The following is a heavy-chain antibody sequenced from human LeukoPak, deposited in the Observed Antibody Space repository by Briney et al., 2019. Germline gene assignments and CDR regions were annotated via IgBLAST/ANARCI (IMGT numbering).Heavy chain of an antibody. Sequence: GGSLRLSCAASGFTFSSYAMSWVRQAPGKGLEWVSAISGSGGSTYYADSVKGRFTISRDNSKNTLYLQMNSLRAEATAVYYCAKEKVATMYYYYYYGMDVWGQGTTVTVSS. CDR3: AKEKVATMYYYYYYGMDV. CDR2: ISGSGGST. V-gene: IGHV3-23*01. CDR1: GFTFSSYA. J-gene: IGHJ6*02. D-gene: IGHD5-12*01.